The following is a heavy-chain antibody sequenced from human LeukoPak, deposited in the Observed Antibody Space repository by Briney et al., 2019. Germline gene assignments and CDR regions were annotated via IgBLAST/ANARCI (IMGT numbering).Heavy chain of an antibody. CDR3: AKRESSYSYAMDV. Sequence: PGGSLRLSCAASGFTFSNYAMSCVRQPPGKGLEWVSAINNWGVSTYYADSVKGRFTISRDNSKNTLYLQVNSLRAEDTAVYYCAKRESSYSYAMDVWGQGTTVTVSS. V-gene: IGHV3-23*01. CDR1: GFTFSNYA. J-gene: IGHJ6*02. CDR2: INNWGVST. D-gene: IGHD5-24*01.